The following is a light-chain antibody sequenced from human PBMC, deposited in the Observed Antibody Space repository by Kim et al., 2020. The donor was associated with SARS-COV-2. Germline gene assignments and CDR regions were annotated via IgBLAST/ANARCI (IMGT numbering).Light chain of an antibody. J-gene: IGKJ1*01. CDR3: QQYNDWPWT. CDR1: QSISGN. CDR2: AAS. Sequence: EIVMTQSPATLSLSPGERVTLSCRASQSISGNLGWYQQKPGQAPRLLIYAASTRATGIPARFSGSGSGTEFTLTINNLQSEDFAVYCCQQYNDWPWTFGQGTKVDIK. V-gene: IGKV3-15*01.